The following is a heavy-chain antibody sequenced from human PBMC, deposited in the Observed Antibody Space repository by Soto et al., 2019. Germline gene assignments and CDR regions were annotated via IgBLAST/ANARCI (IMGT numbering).Heavy chain of an antibody. CDR2: INAGNGNT. Sequence: GASVKVSCKASGYTFTSYAMHWVRQAPGQRIERMGWINAGNGNTKYSQKFQGRVTITRETSASTAYMELSSLRSEDTAVYSCAALASYYDFWSRYYTPSDASDIWGQGTMVTVSS. D-gene: IGHD3-3*01. V-gene: IGHV1-3*01. CDR3: AALASYYDFWSRYYTPSDASDI. J-gene: IGHJ3*02. CDR1: GYTFTSYA.